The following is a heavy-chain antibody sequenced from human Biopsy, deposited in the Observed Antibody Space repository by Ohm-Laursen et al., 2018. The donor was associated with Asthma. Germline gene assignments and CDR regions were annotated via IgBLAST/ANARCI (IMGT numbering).Heavy chain of an antibody. V-gene: IGHV1-18*01. J-gene: IGHJ6*02. D-gene: IGHD3-10*01. CDR2: ISVYNGNT. CDR1: DYTFNSAG. Sequence: SSVKVSCKTSDYTFNSAGITWVRQAPGQGLEWMGWISVYNGNTKVAQKLQDRVTMITDTSTSTAYMELRSLRSDDTAVYFCARAADYSHYYGIDVWGQGTTVTVS. CDR3: ARAADYSHYYGIDV.